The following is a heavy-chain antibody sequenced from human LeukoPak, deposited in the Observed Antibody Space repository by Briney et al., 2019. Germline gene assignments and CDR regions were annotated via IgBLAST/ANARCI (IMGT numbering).Heavy chain of an antibody. J-gene: IGHJ3*02. Sequence: GESLKISCKGSGYSFTSYWIGWVRQMPGKGLEWMGIIYPGDYDTRYSPSFQGQVTISADKSISTAYLQWSSLKASDTAMYYCARSPDYYDSSGYYYAGAFDIWGQGTMVTVSS. V-gene: IGHV5-51*01. D-gene: IGHD3-22*01. CDR3: ARSPDYYDSSGYYYAGAFDI. CDR1: GYSFTSYW. CDR2: IYPGDYDT.